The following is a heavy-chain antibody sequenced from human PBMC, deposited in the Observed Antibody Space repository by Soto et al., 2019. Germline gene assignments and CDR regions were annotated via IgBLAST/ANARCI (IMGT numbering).Heavy chain of an antibody. Sequence: PSETLSLTCAVYGGSFSGYYWSWIRQPPGKGLEWIGEINHSGSTNYNPSLKSRVTISVDTSKNQFSLKLSSVTAADTAVYYCAGGQTTVTTYYYYGMDVWGQGTKVTVSS. D-gene: IGHD4-17*01. CDR1: GGSFSGYY. CDR2: INHSGST. J-gene: IGHJ6*02. V-gene: IGHV4-34*01. CDR3: AGGQTTVTTYYYYGMDV.